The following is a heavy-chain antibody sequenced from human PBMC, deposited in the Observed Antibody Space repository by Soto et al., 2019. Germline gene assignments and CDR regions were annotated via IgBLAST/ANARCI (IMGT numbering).Heavy chain of an antibody. CDR3: ARRGGRYCTSTSCYPYGMDV. D-gene: IGHD2-2*01. J-gene: IGHJ6*02. CDR1: GGSISGSMYY. CDR2: IYYSGST. V-gene: IGHV4-39*01. Sequence: SETLSLTCSASGGSISGSMYYWVWIRHPPGKGLEWIGSIYYSGSTYNNPSLKSRVTISVDTSKNQFSLKLNSVTAADTAVYYCARRGGRYCTSTSCYPYGMDVWGQGTPITVSS.